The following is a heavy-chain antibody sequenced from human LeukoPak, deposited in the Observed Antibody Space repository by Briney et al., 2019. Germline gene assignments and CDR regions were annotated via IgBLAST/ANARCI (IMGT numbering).Heavy chain of an antibody. Sequence: PGGSLRLSCAASGFTFDDYAMYWVRQAPGKGLEWVSGISWNSGSIDYADSVKGRFTISRDNSKNTLYLQMNSLRAEDTAVYYCARAPVSYYYYGMDVWGQGTTVTVSS. CDR2: ISWNSGSI. CDR3: ARAPVSYYYYGMDV. CDR1: GFTFDDYA. J-gene: IGHJ6*02. V-gene: IGHV3-9*01. D-gene: IGHD4-17*01.